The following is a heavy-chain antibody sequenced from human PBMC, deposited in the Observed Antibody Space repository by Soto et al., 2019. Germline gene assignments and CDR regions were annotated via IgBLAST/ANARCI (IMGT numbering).Heavy chain of an antibody. CDR3: ASLKDYYFHF. J-gene: IGHJ4*02. CDR1: GGSISSGGYF. CDR2: ISSKGIT. Sequence: QVQLQESGPGLVKPSQTLSLTCTVSGGSISSGGYFWSWIRQHPEKGLEWIGYISSKGITYYNPSLDSRFTISWDTSTNQFSLMLPSVTPADTAVYYCASLKDYYFHFWGQGTLVTVSS. V-gene: IGHV4-31*03.